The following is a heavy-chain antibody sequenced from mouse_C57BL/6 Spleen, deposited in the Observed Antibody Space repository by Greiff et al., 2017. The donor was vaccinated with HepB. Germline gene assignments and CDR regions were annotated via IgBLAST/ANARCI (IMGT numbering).Heavy chain of an antibody. CDR1: GYTFTNYW. J-gene: IGHJ3*01. Sequence: QVQLQQSGAELVRPGTSVKMSCKASGYTFTNYWIGWAKQRPGHGLEWIGDIYPGGGYTNYNEKFKGKATLTADKSSSTAYMQFSSLTSEDSAIYYCATYYYGSSLAWFAYWGQGTLVTVSA. V-gene: IGHV1-63*01. CDR2: IYPGGGYT. CDR3: ATYYYGSSLAWFAY. D-gene: IGHD1-1*01.